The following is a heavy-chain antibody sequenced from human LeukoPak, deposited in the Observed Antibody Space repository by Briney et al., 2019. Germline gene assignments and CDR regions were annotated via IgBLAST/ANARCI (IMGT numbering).Heavy chain of an antibody. CDR3: ARQPLVRDCGGDCEFDY. J-gene: IGHJ4*02. CDR2: IYPGDSNT. CDR1: GYSFSNYW. Sequence: GASLKISCKGSGYSFSNYWIGWVRQMRGKGLEWIGIIYPGDSNTRYSPSFQGQVTISADKSISTAYAQWTSLKASDTAIYYCARQPLVRDCGGDCEFDYWGQGTRVSVSS. V-gene: IGHV5-51*01. D-gene: IGHD2-21*02.